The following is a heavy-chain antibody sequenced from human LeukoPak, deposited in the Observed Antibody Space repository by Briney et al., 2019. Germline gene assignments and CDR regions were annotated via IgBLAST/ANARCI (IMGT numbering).Heavy chain of an antibody. CDR2: IYHTGST. CDR3: ARRSGSSSWTPGAFDI. J-gene: IGHJ3*02. CDR1: GGSITTSNW. D-gene: IGHD6-13*01. Sequence: SETLSLTCAVSGGSITTSNWWTWVRQPPGKGLEWIGEIYHTGSTNYNPSLKSRVTISVDKSKNQFSLKLTSVTAADTAVYYCARRSGSSSWTPGAFDIWGQGTMVTVSS. V-gene: IGHV4-4*02.